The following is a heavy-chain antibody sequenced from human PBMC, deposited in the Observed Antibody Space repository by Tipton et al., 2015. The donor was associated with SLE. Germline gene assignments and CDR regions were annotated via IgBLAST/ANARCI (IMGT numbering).Heavy chain of an antibody. CDR1: GFTFSNYA. CDR2: IWYDGSNK. D-gene: IGHD3-10*01. CDR3: AKGRYSCGAGIYYLFDY. Sequence: SLRLSCAASGFTFSNYAMHWVRQAPGKGLEWVAVIWYDGSNKYYADSVKGRFTISRDNSKNTLFLQMDSLRSEDTAVYYCAKGRYSCGAGIYYLFDYWGQGTLVTVSS. V-gene: IGHV3-30*18. J-gene: IGHJ4*02.